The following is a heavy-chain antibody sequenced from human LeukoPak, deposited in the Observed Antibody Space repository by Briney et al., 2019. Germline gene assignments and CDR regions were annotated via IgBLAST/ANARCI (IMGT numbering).Heavy chain of an antibody. CDR2: INHSGST. V-gene: IGHV4-34*01. Sequence: SSETLSLTCAVYGGSFSGYYWSWIRQPPGKGLEWIGEINHSGSTNYNPSLKSRVTISVDTSKNQFSLKLGSVTAADTAVYYCARRIAVAGLGRWGQGTLVTVSS. J-gene: IGHJ4*02. CDR3: ARRIAVAGLGR. CDR1: GGSFSGYY. D-gene: IGHD6-19*01.